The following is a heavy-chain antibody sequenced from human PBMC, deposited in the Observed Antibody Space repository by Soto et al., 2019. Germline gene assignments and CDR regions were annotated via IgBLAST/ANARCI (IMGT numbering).Heavy chain of an antibody. D-gene: IGHD1-26*01. Sequence: GGSLRLSCAASGFTFSDHYMDGVRQAPGKGLEWVARSRNKANGYSTEYAASVKGRFTISRDDSKKSIYLQMNTLRTEDTAVYYCASRYSGSYDYWGQGTLVTVSS. CDR2: SRNKANGYST. V-gene: IGHV3-72*01. CDR3: ASRYSGSYDY. J-gene: IGHJ4*02. CDR1: GFTFSDHY.